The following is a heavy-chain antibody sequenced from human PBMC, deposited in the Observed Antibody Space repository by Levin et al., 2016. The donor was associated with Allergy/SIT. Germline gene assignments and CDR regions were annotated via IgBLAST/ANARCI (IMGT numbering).Heavy chain of an antibody. CDR3: AREDYQEHYFDY. J-gene: IGHJ4*02. CDR2: INHSGST. Sequence: WIRQPPGKGLEWIGEINHSGSTNYNPSLKSRVTISVDTSKNQFSLKLSSVTAADTAVYYCAREDYQEHYFDYWGQGTLVTVSS. D-gene: IGHD4/OR15-4a*01. V-gene: IGHV4-34*01.